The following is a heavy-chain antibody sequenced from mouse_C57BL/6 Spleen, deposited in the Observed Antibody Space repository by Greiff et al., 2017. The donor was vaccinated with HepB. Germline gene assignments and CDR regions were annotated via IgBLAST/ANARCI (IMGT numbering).Heavy chain of an antibody. Sequence: QVQLQQPGAELVKPGASVKLSCKASGYTFTSYWMQWVKQRPGQGLEWIGEIDPSDSYTNYNQKFKGKATLTVDTSSSTAYMQLSSLTSEDSAVYYCARATTVVEDWGQGTLVTVSA. D-gene: IGHD1-1*01. CDR1: GYTFTSYW. V-gene: IGHV1-50*01. J-gene: IGHJ3*01. CDR2: IDPSDSYT. CDR3: ARATTVVED.